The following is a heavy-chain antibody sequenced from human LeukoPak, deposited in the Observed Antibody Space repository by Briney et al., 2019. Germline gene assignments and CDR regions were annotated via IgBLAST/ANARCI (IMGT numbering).Heavy chain of an antibody. CDR3: ARETETVAGRGLDY. J-gene: IGHJ4*02. CDR1: GGTITSYF. Sequence: SETLSLTCTVSGGTITSYFWTWIRQPAGKGLEWIGRFYTSGSTNYSPSLKSRVTMSVDTSKNQFSLSLSSVTAADTAVYYCARETETVAGRGLDYWGQGTLVTVSS. V-gene: IGHV4-4*07. D-gene: IGHD6-19*01. CDR2: FYTSGST.